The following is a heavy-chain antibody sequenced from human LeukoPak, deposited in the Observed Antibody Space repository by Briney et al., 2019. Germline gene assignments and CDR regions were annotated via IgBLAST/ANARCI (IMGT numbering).Heavy chain of an antibody. V-gene: IGHV4-59*08. CDR2: IYYSGST. D-gene: IGHD4-11*01. Sequence: SETLSLTCTVSGGSISSYYWSWIRQPPGKGLEWIGYIYYSGSTNYNPSLKSRVTISVDTSKNQFSLKLSYVTAADTAVYYCARALWGYAPDDYSSFDYWGQGTLVTVSS. CDR3: ARALWGYAPDDYSSFDY. CDR1: GGSISSYY. J-gene: IGHJ4*02.